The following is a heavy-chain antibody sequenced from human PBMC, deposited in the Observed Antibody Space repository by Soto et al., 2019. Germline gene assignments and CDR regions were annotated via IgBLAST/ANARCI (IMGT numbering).Heavy chain of an antibody. CDR1: GFTFNTYA. J-gene: IGHJ6*02. CDR3: AKAQGVGSTIYYYYYYGMDV. D-gene: IGHD1-26*01. V-gene: IGHV3-23*01. Sequence: EVQLLESGGGLVQPGGSLRLSCAASGFTFNTYAMSWVRQAPGKGLEWVSTISGSGGSTYYADSVKGQFTISRDNSKSTLYVQMNSLRAEDTAVYYCAKAQGVGSTIYYYYYYGMDVWGQGTTVTVSS. CDR2: ISGSGGST.